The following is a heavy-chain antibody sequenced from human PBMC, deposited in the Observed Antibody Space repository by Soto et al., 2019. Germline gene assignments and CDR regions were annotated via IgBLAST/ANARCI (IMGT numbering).Heavy chain of an antibody. D-gene: IGHD3-22*01. CDR1: GGTFSSYA. V-gene: IGHV1-69*06. J-gene: IGHJ6*02. Sequence: ASVKVSCKASGGTFSSYAISWVRQAPGQGLEWMGGIIPIFGTANYAQKFQGRVTITADKSTSTAYMELSSLRSEDTAVYYCARENDSSGYLYYYYYGMDVWGQGTTVTVSS. CDR3: ARENDSSGYLYYYYYGMDV. CDR2: IIPIFGTA.